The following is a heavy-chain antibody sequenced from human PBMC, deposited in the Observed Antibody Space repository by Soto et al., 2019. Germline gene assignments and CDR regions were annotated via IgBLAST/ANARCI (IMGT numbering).Heavy chain of an antibody. J-gene: IGHJ4*02. CDR1: GYTFTSYY. CDR3: ARSRLYYDILTGYYGRNFDY. CDR2: INPSGGST. V-gene: IGHV1-46*01. D-gene: IGHD3-9*01. Sequence: ASVKVSCKASGYTFTSYYTHWVRQAPGQGLEWMGIINPSGGSTSYAQKFQGRVTMTRDTSTSTVYMELSSLRSEDTAVYYCARSRLYYDILTGYYGRNFDYWGQGTLVTVS.